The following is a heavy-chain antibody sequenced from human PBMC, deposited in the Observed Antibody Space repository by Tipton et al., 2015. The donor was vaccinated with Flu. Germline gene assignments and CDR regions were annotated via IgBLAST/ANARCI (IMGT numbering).Heavy chain of an antibody. V-gene: IGHV4-38-2*01. CDR3: ARRELSKYVSDPKNSVDP. CDR2: IHRSGNT. D-gene: IGHD3-10*01. CDR1: GDSIDSRYY. J-gene: IGHJ5*02. Sequence: TLSLTCSVSGDSIDSRYYWGWIRQPPGKGLEWIGNIHRSGNTYHNPSLKSRVTISIDTSKNQLSLKLSSVTSADTAVYYCARRELSKYVSDPKNSVDPCGRVILVTVS.